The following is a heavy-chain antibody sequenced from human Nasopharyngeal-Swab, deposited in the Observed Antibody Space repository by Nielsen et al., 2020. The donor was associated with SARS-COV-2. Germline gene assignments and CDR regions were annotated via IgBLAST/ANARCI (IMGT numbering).Heavy chain of an antibody. J-gene: IGHJ4*02. CDR1: GFTFSSYW. Sequence: GESLKISCAASGFTFSSYWMSWVRQAPGKGLEWVANIKQDGSNKYYADSVKGRFTISRDNSKNTLYLQMNSLRAEDTAVYYCARDIPSGGWLTQGDYWGQGTLVTVSS. D-gene: IGHD6-19*01. CDR3: ARDIPSGGWLTQGDY. CDR2: IKQDGSNK. V-gene: IGHV3-7*01.